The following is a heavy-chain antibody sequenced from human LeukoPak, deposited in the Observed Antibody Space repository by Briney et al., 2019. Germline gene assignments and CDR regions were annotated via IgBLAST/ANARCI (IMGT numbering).Heavy chain of an antibody. D-gene: IGHD3-22*01. J-gene: IGHJ3*02. CDR3: ARDRVYDSSGYYYSAFDI. Sequence: SETLSLTCTDSGGSISSYYWSWIRQPAGKGLEWIGRIYTSGSTNYNPSLKSRVTMSVDTSKNQFSLKLSSVTAADTAVYCCARDRVYDSSGYYYSAFDIWGQGTMVTVSS. CDR1: GGSISSYY. V-gene: IGHV4-4*07. CDR2: IYTSGST.